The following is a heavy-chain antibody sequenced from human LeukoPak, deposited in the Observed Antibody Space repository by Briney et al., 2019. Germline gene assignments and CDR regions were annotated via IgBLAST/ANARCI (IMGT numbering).Heavy chain of an antibody. CDR1: GFTFSSYG. CDR3: ARYCSSTSCGYDAFDI. J-gene: IGHJ3*02. V-gene: IGHV3-23*01. CDR2: ISGSGGST. D-gene: IGHD2-2*01. Sequence: GGSLRLSCAASGFTFSSYGMSWVRQAPGKGLEWVSAISGSGGSTYYADSVKGRFTISRDNSKNTLYLQMNSLRAEDTAVYYCARYCSSTSCGYDAFDIWGQGTMVTVSS.